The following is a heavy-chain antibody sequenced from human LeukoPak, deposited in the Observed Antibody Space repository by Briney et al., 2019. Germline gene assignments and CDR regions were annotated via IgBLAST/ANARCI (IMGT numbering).Heavy chain of an antibody. Sequence: GSLRLSCAASGFTFSSYAMSWVRQAPGKGLEWVSAISGSGGSTYYADSVKGRFTISRDNSKNTLYLQMNSLRAEDTAVYYCARVRYYYDSSGYYDYWGQGTLVTVSS. CDR2: ISGSGGST. CDR3: ARVRYYYDSSGYYDY. CDR1: GFTFSSYA. D-gene: IGHD3-22*01. V-gene: IGHV3-23*01. J-gene: IGHJ4*02.